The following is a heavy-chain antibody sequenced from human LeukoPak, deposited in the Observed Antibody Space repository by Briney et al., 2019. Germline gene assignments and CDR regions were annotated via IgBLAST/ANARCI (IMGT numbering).Heavy chain of an antibody. D-gene: IGHD1-26*01. J-gene: IGHJ5*02. CDR2: ISSGSSSI. Sequence: GGSLRLSCAASGFTFSSYEMNWVRQAPGKGLEWVSYISSGSSSIFYADSVKGRFTISRDNAKNSLYLQMNSLRAEDTSVYYCARVLVGGTNWFDPWGQGTLVTVSS. V-gene: IGHV3-48*03. CDR3: ARVLVGGTNWFDP. CDR1: GFTFSSYE.